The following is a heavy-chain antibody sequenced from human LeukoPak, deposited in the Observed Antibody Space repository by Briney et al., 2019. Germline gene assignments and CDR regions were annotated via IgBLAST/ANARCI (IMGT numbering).Heavy chain of an antibody. CDR1: GYTFTGYY. V-gene: IGHV1-2*02. Sequence: ASVKVSCKASGYTFTGYYMHWVRQAPGQGLEWMGWINPNSGGTNYAQKFQGRVTMTRDTSISTAYMELSRLRSDDTAVYYCARGRYCSGGSCHSFSDYDYWGQGTLVTVSS. CDR3: ARGRYCSGGSCHSFSDYDY. CDR2: INPNSGGT. D-gene: IGHD2-15*01. J-gene: IGHJ4*02.